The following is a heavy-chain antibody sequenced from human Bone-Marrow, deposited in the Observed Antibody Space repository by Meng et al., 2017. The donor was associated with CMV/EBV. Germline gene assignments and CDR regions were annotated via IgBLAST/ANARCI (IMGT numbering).Heavy chain of an antibody. CDR2: INHSGST. Sequence: SETLSLTCTVSGGSVSSNNYYWSWIRQPPGKGLEWIGEINHSGSTNYNPSLKSRVTISVDTSKNQFSLKLSSVTAADTAVYYCAGGVESFDYWGQGTLVTVSS. CDR1: GGSVSSNNYY. V-gene: IGHV4-39*07. CDR3: AGGVESFDY. J-gene: IGHJ4*02.